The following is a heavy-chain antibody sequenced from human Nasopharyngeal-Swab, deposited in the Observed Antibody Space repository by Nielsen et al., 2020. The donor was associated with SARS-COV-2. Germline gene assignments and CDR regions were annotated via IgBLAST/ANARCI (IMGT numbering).Heavy chain of an antibody. CDR2: ISYDGSNK. V-gene: IGHV3-30-3*01. Sequence: GESLKISCAASGFTFSSYAMHWVRQAPGKGLEWLALISYDGSNKYYADSVKGRFTISRDNSKNTLYLQMNSLRAEDTAVYYCARDGGGWFDPWGQGTLVTVSS. CDR1: GFTFSSYA. J-gene: IGHJ5*02. CDR3: ARDGGGWFDP. D-gene: IGHD2-15*01.